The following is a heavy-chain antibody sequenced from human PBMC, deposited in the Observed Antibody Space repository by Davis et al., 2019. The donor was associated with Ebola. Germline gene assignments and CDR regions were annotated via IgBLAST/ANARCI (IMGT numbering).Heavy chain of an antibody. D-gene: IGHD6-19*01. Sequence: HTGGSLRLSCAASGFTFSSYWIHWVRQGPGKGLVWVSRINGDGNSTSYADSVKGRFTLSRDNAKNTVYLQMNSLRAEDTAVYYCATGGRMSVAGRVHYYYAMDDWGQGTTVTVSS. CDR1: GFTFSSYW. V-gene: IGHV3-74*01. CDR3: ATGGRMSVAGRVHYYYAMDD. CDR2: INGDGNST. J-gene: IGHJ6*02.